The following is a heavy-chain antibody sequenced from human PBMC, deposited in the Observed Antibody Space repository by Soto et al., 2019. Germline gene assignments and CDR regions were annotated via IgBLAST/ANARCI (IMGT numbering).Heavy chain of an antibody. CDR1: GYTFTSYG. Sequence: QVHLVQSGAEVKKPGASVKVSCKASGYTFTSYGITWVRQAPGQGLEWMGWISAHNGNTAYAQKLQGRVIVTRDTSTSRAYMELRSLKSDDTAVYYWARGRYGDYWGQGALVTVSS. D-gene: IGHD1-1*01. CDR3: ARGRYGDY. V-gene: IGHV1-18*01. J-gene: IGHJ4*02. CDR2: ISAHNGNT.